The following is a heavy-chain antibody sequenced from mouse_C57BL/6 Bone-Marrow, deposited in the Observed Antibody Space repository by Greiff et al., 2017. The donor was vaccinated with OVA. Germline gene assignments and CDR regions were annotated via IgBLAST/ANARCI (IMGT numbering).Heavy chain of an antibody. J-gene: IGHJ4*01. CDR1: GYAFTNYL. Sequence: QVQLQQSGAELVRPGTSVKESCKASGYAFTNYLIEWVKQRPGQGLEWIGVINPGSGGTNYNEKFKGKATLTADKSSSTAYMQLSSLTSEDSAVYFCARDYDYSYAMDYWGQGTSVTVSS. CDR2: INPGSGGT. CDR3: ARDYDYSYAMDY. D-gene: IGHD2-4*01. V-gene: IGHV1-54*01.